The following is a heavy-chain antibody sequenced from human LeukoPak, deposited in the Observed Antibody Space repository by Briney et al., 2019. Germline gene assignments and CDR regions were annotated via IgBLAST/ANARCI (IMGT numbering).Heavy chain of an antibody. V-gene: IGHV4-39*07. CDR2: INHSGST. D-gene: IGHD6-13*01. J-gene: IGHJ4*02. CDR3: ARSPGIAAARWVVRYFDY. Sequence: PSETLSLTCTVSGDSISSSNSYWGWIRQPPGKGLEWIGEINHSGSTNYNPSLKSRVTISVDTSKNQFSLKLSSVTAADTAVYYCARSPGIAAARWVVRYFDYWGQGTLVTVSS. CDR1: GDSISSSNSY.